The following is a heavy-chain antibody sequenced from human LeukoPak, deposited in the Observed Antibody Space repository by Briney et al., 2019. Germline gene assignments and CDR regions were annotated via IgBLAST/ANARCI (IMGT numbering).Heavy chain of an antibody. J-gene: IGHJ1*01. CDR2: IYYSGST. Sequence: SETLSLTCTVSGGSISSYYWSWIRQPPGKGLEWIGYIYYSGSTNYNPSLKSRVTISVDTSKNQFSLKLSSVTAADTAVYYCARVSGSSWSAEYFQHWGQGTLVTVS. D-gene: IGHD6-13*01. CDR1: GGSISSYY. V-gene: IGHV4-59*01. CDR3: ARVSGSSWSAEYFQH.